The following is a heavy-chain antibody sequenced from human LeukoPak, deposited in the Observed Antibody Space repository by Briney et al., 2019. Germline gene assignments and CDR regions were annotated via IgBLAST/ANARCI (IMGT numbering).Heavy chain of an antibody. CDR2: ISGSGGST. CDR1: GFTFSTYV. D-gene: IGHD3-22*01. CDR3: AKDRGRYYDSTGHYRGYYFDS. J-gene: IGHJ4*02. V-gene: IGHV3-23*01. Sequence: GGSLRLSCEASGFTFSTYVVNWVRQTPGKGLEWVSGISGSGGSTYYADSVKGRFTISRDNSKNTLYLQMSSLRVEDTAVYYCAKDRGRYYDSTGHYRGYYFDSWGQGILVTVST.